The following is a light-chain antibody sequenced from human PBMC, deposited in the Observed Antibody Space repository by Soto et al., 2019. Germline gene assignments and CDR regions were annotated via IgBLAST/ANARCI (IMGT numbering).Light chain of an antibody. V-gene: IGKV3-15*01. Sequence: MTQSPSTLSASVGDRVTITCRASQSISSYLVWYQQKPGQAPRLLIYGASTRVTGIPARFNGSGSGTEFTLTISSLQSEDFAVYYCQQYHNWGTFGQGTKVDIK. CDR1: QSISSY. CDR3: QQYHNWGT. J-gene: IGKJ1*01. CDR2: GAS.